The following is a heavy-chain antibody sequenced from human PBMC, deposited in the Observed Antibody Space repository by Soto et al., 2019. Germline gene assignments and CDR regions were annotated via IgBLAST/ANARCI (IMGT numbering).Heavy chain of an antibody. CDR3: AKDKRDCSGGSCPRWGRSYGMDV. CDR1: GFTFSSYG. CDR2: ISYDGSNK. Sequence: GGSLRLSCAASGFTFSSYGMHWVRQAPGKGLEWVAVISYDGSNKYYADSVKGRFTISRDNSKNTLYLQMNSLRAEDTAVYYCAKDKRDCSGGSCPRWGRSYGMDVWGQGTTVTVSS. J-gene: IGHJ6*02. D-gene: IGHD2-15*01. V-gene: IGHV3-30*18.